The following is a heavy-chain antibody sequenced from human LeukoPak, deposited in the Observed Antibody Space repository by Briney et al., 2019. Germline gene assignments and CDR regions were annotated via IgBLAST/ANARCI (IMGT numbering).Heavy chain of an antibody. V-gene: IGHV1-69*01. CDR1: GGTFSSYA. CDR2: IIPNFGTA. CDR3: ARYYYDNNYYYYYGMDV. Sequence: SVKVSCKASGGTFSSYAISWVRQAPGQGLEWMGGIIPNFGTANYAQKFQGRVTITADESTSTAYMELSSLRSEDTAVYYCARYYYDNNYYYYYGMDVWGQGTTVTVSS. D-gene: IGHD3-22*01. J-gene: IGHJ6*02.